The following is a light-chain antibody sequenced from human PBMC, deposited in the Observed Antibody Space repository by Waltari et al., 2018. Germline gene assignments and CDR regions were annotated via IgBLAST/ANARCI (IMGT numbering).Light chain of an antibody. CDR2: GAS. Sequence: DIQMTQSPSSLSASVRDRVTITCQASQDISNYLSWYQQKPGKAPKLLIYGASNLETGVPSRFSGSGSRTDFTFTISSLQPEDVATYYCQQYDNLPVTFGQGTKVEIK. V-gene: IGKV1-33*01. J-gene: IGKJ1*01. CDR3: QQYDNLPVT. CDR1: QDISNY.